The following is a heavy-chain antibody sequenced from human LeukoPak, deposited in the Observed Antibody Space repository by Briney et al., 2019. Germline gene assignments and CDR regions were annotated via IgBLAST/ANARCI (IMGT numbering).Heavy chain of an antibody. CDR1: GGTFSSYA. D-gene: IGHD6-6*01. Sequence: SVKVSCKASGGTFSSYAISWVRQAPGQGLEWMGRIIPILGIANYAQKFQGRVTITADKSTSTAYMELSSLRSGDTAVYYCAIEYSSSPGAFDIWGQGTMVTVSS. J-gene: IGHJ3*02. CDR2: IIPILGIA. V-gene: IGHV1-69*04. CDR3: AIEYSSSPGAFDI.